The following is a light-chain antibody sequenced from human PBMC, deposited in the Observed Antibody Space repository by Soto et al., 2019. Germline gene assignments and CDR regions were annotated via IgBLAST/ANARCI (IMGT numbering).Light chain of an antibody. CDR2: DAS. Sequence: DIQMTQSPSSLSASVGDRVTITCQASQDISNYLNWYQQKPGKAPKLLIYDASNLETGVPSRFSGSGSGTDFTFTICSLQPEDIATYYCQQYDNLSLTFGGGTKVDIK. CDR1: QDISNY. V-gene: IGKV1-33*01. CDR3: QQYDNLSLT. J-gene: IGKJ4*01.